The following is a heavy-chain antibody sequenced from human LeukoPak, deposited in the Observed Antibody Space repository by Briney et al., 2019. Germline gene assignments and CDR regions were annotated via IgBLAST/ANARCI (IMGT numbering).Heavy chain of an antibody. Sequence: SETLSLTCAVYGGSFSGYYWSWIRQPPGKGLEWIGEINHSGSTNYNPSLKSRVTISVDTSKNQFSLRLTSVTAADTAVYYCAREIVGPTTALDYWGRGTLVTVSS. J-gene: IGHJ4*02. CDR2: INHSGST. CDR3: AREIVGPTTALDY. D-gene: IGHD1-26*01. V-gene: IGHV4-34*01. CDR1: GGSFSGYY.